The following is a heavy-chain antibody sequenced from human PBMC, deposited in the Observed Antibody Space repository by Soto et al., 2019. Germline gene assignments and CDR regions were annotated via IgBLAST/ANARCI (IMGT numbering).Heavy chain of an antibody. V-gene: IGHV1-69*13. Sequence: SVKVSFKASGGTFSSYAISWVRQAPGQGLEWMGGIIPIFGTANYAQKFQGRVTITADESTSTAYMELSSLRSEDTAVYYCVRLAGARGTYYGMDFWGQGTTVTGSS. CDR2: IIPIFGTA. D-gene: IGHD6-6*01. CDR1: GGTFSSYA. CDR3: VRLAGARGTYYGMDF. J-gene: IGHJ6*02.